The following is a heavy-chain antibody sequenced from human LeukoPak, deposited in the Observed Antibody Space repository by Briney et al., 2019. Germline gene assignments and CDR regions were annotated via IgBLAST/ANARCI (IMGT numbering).Heavy chain of an antibody. CDR1: GFTFSSSS. Sequence: GGSLRLSCAASGFTFSSSSMNWVRQAPGKGLEWVSSISSSSSYIYYADSVKGRFTISRDNAKNSLYPQMNSLRAEDTALYYCARDWDSRGHSYGYWDYWGQGTLVTVSS. CDR3: ARDWDSRGHSYGYWDY. J-gene: IGHJ4*02. V-gene: IGHV3-21*01. CDR2: ISSSSSYI. D-gene: IGHD5-18*01.